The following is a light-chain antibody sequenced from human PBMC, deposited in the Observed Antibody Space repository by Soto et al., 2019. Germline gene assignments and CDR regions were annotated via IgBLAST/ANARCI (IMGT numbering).Light chain of an antibody. CDR3: SSYRAYSTLWV. V-gene: IGLV2-14*01. CDR1: GSDIGNYNY. CDR2: VVS. J-gene: IGLJ3*02. Sequence: QSVLTQPASVSGSPGQSITISCTGTGSDIGNYNYVSWYQQYPGKAPKLMIYVVSNRPSGVSSRFSGSKSGNTASLTISGLQAEDEADYYCSSYRAYSTLWVFGGGTQLTVL.